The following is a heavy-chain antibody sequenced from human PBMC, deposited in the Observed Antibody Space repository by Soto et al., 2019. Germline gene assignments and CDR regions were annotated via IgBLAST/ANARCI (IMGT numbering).Heavy chain of an antibody. V-gene: IGHV1-18*04. J-gene: IGHJ4*02. CDR1: GYTFTSYG. CDR2: IRVYNGYT. CDR3: ARASDGYRSGWYVGYFDY. D-gene: IGHD6-19*01. Sequence: QVQLVQSGAEVKKPGASVKVSCKASGYTFTSYGISWVRQAPGQGLEWMGWIRVYNGYTNYAQKFQGRVTMTTDTCTSTAYMELRSLISDDTAVYYCARASDGYRSGWYVGYFDYWGQGTLVTVSS.